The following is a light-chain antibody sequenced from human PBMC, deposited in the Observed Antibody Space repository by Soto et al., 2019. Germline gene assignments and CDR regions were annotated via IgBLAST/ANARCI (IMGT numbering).Light chain of an antibody. V-gene: IGKV1-5*01. J-gene: IGKJ1*01. CDR1: QGISGW. Sequence: DIRMTQSPSTLSASVGDRVTITCRASQGISGWLAWYQQKPGKAPKLLIYDASSLESGVPSRFSGSGSGTEFTLTISSLRPDDFATYYCQQYNSYWTFCQGTKVEIK. CDR2: DAS. CDR3: QQYNSYWT.